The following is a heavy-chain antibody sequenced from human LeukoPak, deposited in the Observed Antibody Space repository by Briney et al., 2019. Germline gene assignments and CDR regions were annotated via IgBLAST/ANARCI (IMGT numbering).Heavy chain of an antibody. CDR1: GFTLRNYW. D-gene: IGHD2-2*01. Sequence: GGSLRLSCTASGFTLRNYWMHWVRQVPGKRLVWVSRISGDGSVTNYADSVQGRFTISRDNAKNILYLQNCARCSSSSGGAAYYLDYWGHGTLVTVSS. CDR2: ISGDGSVT. CDR3: YLDY. J-gene: IGHJ4*01. V-gene: IGHV3-74*01.